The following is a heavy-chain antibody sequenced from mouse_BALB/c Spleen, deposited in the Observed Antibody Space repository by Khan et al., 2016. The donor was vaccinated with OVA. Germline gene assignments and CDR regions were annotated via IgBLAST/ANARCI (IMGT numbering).Heavy chain of an antibody. CDR1: GYSITSDFA. D-gene: IGHD2-12*01. Sequence: EVQLQESGPGLVKPSQSLSLTCTVTGYSITSDFAWNWIRQFPGNKLEWMGYISSTGSTSYSPYLKSRFSITRDTSKNKFFLHLNTVTTEATATYYCSRSLYYSDSYALDYWGQGTSVTVSS. J-gene: IGHJ4*01. CDR2: ISSTGST. CDR3: SRSLYYSDSYALDY. V-gene: IGHV3-2*02.